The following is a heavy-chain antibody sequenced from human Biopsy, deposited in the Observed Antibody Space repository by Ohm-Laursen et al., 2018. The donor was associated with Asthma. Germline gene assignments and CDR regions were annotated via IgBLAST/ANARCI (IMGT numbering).Heavy chain of an antibody. D-gene: IGHD5-18*01. Sequence: SETLSLTCTVSDGSISSDYWSWLRQSPGKGLEWIGYIHNSGNTNYNPSLKSRVTISLDTSKNHFSLRLSFVTAADTAVYFCARGQGRGIQLWSLDPWGQGILVTVSS. CDR2: IHNSGNT. J-gene: IGHJ5*02. CDR1: DGSISSDY. V-gene: IGHV4-59*01. CDR3: ARGQGRGIQLWSLDP.